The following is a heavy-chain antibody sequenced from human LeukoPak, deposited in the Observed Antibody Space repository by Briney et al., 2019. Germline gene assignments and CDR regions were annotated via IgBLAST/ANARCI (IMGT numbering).Heavy chain of an antibody. CDR2: IIPILGIA. J-gene: IGHJ4*02. CDR3: ARALSRWYSYGYDY. V-gene: IGHV1-69*04. D-gene: IGHD5-18*01. CDR1: GGTFSSYA. Sequence: SVKVSCKASGGTFSSYAISWVRQAPGQGLEWMGRIIPILGIANYAQKFQGRVTITRDTSASTAYMELSSLRSEDTAVYYCARALSRWYSYGYDYWGQGTLVTVSS.